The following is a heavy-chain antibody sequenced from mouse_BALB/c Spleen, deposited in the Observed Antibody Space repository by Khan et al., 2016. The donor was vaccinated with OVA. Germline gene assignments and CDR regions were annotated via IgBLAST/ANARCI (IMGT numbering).Heavy chain of an antibody. V-gene: IGHV8-12*01. CDR3: SRRRDWYFDF. D-gene: IGHD3-3*01. Sequence: QVTLKESGPGILQPSQTLSLTCSFSGFSLRTSGMGVSWIRQPSGKGLQWLAHIYWDDEKRYNPSLKSRPTISKETSRNQVFIKITSVDTSYTATYYCSRRRDWYFDFWGQGTTLTVSA. CDR1: GFSLRTSGMG. J-gene: IGHJ2*01. CDR2: IYWDDEK.